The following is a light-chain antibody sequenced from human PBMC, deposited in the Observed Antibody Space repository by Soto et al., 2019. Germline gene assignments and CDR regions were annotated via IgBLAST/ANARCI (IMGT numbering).Light chain of an antibody. CDR3: QQYASSPRT. CDR2: EAS. V-gene: IGKV3-20*01. CDR1: QSVGRNF. J-gene: IGKJ4*01. Sequence: EIVLTQSPGTLSLSPGERATLSCRASQSVGRNFLAWYQQKPGQAPRLLIYEASSRATGIPDRFSGSGSGTDCTLTISRLEPEDFVVYYCQQYASSPRTFGGGTKVEIK.